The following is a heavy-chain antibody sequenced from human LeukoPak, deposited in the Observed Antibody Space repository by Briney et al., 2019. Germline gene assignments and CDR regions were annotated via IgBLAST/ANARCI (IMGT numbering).Heavy chain of an antibody. CDR1: GYTFTSYS. Sequence: ASVKVSCKASGYTFTSYSISWVRQAPGQGLEWMGWISAYNGNTVSAQKVKGRVTMATDTSTSTAYMELRSLKSDDTAVYYCARASYCSDGSCYSDYWGQGTLVTVSS. V-gene: IGHV1-18*01. CDR2: ISAYNGNT. CDR3: ARASYCSDGSCYSDY. D-gene: IGHD2-15*01. J-gene: IGHJ4*02.